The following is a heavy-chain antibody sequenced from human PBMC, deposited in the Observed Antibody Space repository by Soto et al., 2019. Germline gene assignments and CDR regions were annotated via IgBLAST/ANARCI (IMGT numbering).Heavy chain of an antibody. CDR3: AKEGGSYAFDY. D-gene: IGHD1-26*01. J-gene: IGHJ4*02. CDR2: ISWNSGSI. Sequence: EVQLVESGGGLVQPGRSLRLSCAASGFTFDDYAMHWVRQAPGKGLEWVSGISWNSGSIGYADSVKGRFTISRDNAKNSLYLQMNSLRAEDTALYYCAKEGGSYAFDYWGQGTLVTVSS. CDR1: GFTFDDYA. V-gene: IGHV3-9*01.